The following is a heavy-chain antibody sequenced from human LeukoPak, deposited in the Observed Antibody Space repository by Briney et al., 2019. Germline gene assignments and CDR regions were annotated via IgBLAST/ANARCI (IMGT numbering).Heavy chain of an antibody. CDR2: IIPIFGTA. J-gene: IGHJ6*03. Sequence: VASVKVSRKASGGTFSSYTISWVRQAPGQGLEWMGGIIPIFGTANYAQKFQGRVTITTDESTSTAYMELSSLRSEDTAVYYCARDSGPSPYYYYMDVWGKGTTVTVSS. CDR3: ARDSGPSPYYYYMDV. CDR1: GGTFSSYT. V-gene: IGHV1-69*05.